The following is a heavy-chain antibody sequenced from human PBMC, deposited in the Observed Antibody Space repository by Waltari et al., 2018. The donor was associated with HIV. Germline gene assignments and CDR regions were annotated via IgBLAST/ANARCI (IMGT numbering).Heavy chain of an antibody. V-gene: IGHV7-4-1*02. J-gene: IGHJ3*02. CDR1: GYTFTSYA. CDR2: INTNTGNP. CDR3: ARRLYYDILTGYYTDAFDI. Sequence: QVQLVQSGSELKKPGASVKVSCKASGYTFTSYAMNWVRQAPGQGLEWMGWINTNTGNPTYAQGFTGRFVFSLDTSVSTAYLQISSLKAEDTAVYYCARRLYYDILTGYYTDAFDIWGQGTMVTVSS. D-gene: IGHD3-9*01.